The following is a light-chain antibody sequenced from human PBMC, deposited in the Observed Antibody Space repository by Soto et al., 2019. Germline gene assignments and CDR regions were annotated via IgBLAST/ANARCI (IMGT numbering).Light chain of an antibody. V-gene: IGKV1-27*01. CDR2: TAS. CDR1: QDISNY. J-gene: IGKJ5*01. CDR3: QKYNSALT. Sequence: DIQMTESPPSLSSCGGDTVTIRGRASQDISNYLAWYQQTPGKVPKLLIYTASTLQSGVPSRFSGSGSGTDFTLTISSLQPEDVATYYCQKYNSALTFGQGTRLEI.